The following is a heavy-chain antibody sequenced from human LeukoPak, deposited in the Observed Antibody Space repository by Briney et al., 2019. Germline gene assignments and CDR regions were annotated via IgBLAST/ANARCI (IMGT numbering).Heavy chain of an antibody. V-gene: IGHV5-51*01. CDR1: GYSFTSYW. CDR3: ARFTVTTVDAFDI. J-gene: IGHJ3*02. D-gene: IGHD4-17*01. CDR2: IYPGGSDT. Sequence: GESLKISCQGSGYSFTSYWIGWVRQMPGKGLEWMGIIYPGGSDTRYSPSFQGQVTISADKSISTAYLQWSSLKASDTAMYYCARFTVTTVDAFDIWGQGTMVTVSS.